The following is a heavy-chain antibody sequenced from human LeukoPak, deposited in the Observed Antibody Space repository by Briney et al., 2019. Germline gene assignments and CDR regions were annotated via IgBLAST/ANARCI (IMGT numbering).Heavy chain of an antibody. V-gene: IGHV4-59*11. CDR3: ARSRPVHCSIISCYGLDPFAY. CDR1: GGSISNHY. Sequence: SQTLSLTCTVSGGSISNHYWSWIRQPPGKGLEWIGYIYYSGSTNYNPSLKSRVTISVDTSKNLFSLKLSSVTAADTAVYYCARSRPVHCSIISCYGLDPFAYWGQGTLVTVSS. J-gene: IGHJ4*02. CDR2: IYYSGST. D-gene: IGHD2-2*01.